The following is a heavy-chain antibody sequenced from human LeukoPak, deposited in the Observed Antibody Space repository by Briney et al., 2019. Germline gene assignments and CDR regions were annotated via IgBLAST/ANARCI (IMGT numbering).Heavy chain of an antibody. J-gene: IGHJ3*01. CDR2: INEDGSEK. D-gene: IGHD3-10*01. CDR1: GFTFSSHA. CDR3: ARDDVRGPIAAFDL. V-gene: IGHV3-7*01. Sequence: GGSLRLSCTASGFTFSSHALSWVRQAPGKGLEWVANINEDGSEKYHVSSVKGRFTIFRDNAKNSLYLQMNSLRAEDTAVYYCARDDVRGPIAAFDLWGQGTMVTVSS.